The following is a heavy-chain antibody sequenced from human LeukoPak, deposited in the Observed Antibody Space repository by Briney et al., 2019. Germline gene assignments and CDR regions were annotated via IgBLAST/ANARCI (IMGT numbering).Heavy chain of an antibody. CDR2: INTNTGNP. V-gene: IGHV7-4-1*02. Sequence: GASVKVSCKASGYTFASNSMNWVRQAPGQGLEWMGWINTNTGNPTYAQGFTGRFVFSLDTSVSTAYLQISRLKAEDTAVYYCAREILRLDYWGQGTLVTVSS. CDR1: GYTFASNS. D-gene: IGHD2/OR15-2a*01. CDR3: AREILRLDY. J-gene: IGHJ4*02.